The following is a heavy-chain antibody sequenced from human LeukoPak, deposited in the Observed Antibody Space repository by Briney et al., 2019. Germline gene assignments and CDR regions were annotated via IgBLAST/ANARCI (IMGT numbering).Heavy chain of an antibody. CDR2: LSGSGITT. J-gene: IGHJ4*01. Sequence: GGSLRLSCAASGFTFSNSAMSWVRQAPGKGLEWVSTLSGSGITTYYADSVKGRFTISRDNSKNTLYLQMYSLRAEDTAVYYCAKGIYSSGWSYFDYWGHGTLVTVSS. D-gene: IGHD6-19*01. CDR3: AKGIYSSGWSYFDY. CDR1: GFTFSNSA. V-gene: IGHV3-23*01.